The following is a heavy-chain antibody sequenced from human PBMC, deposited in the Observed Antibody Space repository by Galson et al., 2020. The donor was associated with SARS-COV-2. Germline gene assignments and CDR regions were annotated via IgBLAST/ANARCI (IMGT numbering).Heavy chain of an antibody. CDR1: GGSISSGDYY. CDR3: ASTSGYYDSSGYHAPFDY. V-gene: IGHV4-30-4*01. Sequence: SETLSLTCTVSGGSISSGDYYWSWIRQPPGKGLEWIGYIYYSGSTYYNPSLKSRVTISVDTSKNQFSLKLSSVTAADTAVYYCASTSGYYDSSGYHAPFDYWGQGTLVTVSS. D-gene: IGHD3-22*01. J-gene: IGHJ4*02. CDR2: IYYSGST.